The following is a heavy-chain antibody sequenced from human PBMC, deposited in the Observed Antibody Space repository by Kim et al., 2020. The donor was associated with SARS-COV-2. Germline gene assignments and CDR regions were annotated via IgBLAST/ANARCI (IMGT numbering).Heavy chain of an antibody. CDR1: GYTFTNYA. D-gene: IGHD5-12*01. Sequence: ASVKVSCKASGYTFTNYAMHWVRQAPGQRLEWMGWISAGNGDTKYSQNFQGRITITRDTSASTGYMDLSSLTSEDTAMYYCARGNGYTMEYWGQGTLVTV. CDR2: ISAGNGDT. CDR3: ARGNGYTMEY. V-gene: IGHV1-3*01. J-gene: IGHJ4*02.